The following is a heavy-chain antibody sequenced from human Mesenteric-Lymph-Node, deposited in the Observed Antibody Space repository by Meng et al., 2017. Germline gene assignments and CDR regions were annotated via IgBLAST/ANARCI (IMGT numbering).Heavy chain of an antibody. V-gene: IGHV3-15*01. CDR1: GFTFRNAW. CDR2: IKSKIDGGTT. CDR3: AKGSEAYYDFWSGYLVGQSPDYYYYYGMDV. Sequence: GGSLRLSCAASGFTFRNAWMSWVRQAPGKGLEWVGRIKSKIDGGTTDYAAPVKGRFTISRDNSKNTLYLQMNSLRAEDTAVYYCAKGSEAYYDFWSGYLVGQSPDYYYYYGMDVWGQGTMVTVSS. D-gene: IGHD3-3*01. J-gene: IGHJ6*02.